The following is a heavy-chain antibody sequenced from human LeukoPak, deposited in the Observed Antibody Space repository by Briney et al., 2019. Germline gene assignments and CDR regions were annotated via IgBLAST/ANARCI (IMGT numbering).Heavy chain of an antibody. CDR2: ISGNGVST. D-gene: IGHD5-24*01. CDR1: GFTFSNYV. CDR3: ATLKDKWLQSPGTDY. Sequence: GGSLRLSCAASGFTFSNYVGSWVRQAPGKGLEWVSVISGNGVSTNYADSVEGRFTISRDNSKNTVFLQMNSLRAEDTAIYYCATLKDKWLQSPGTDYSGQGTLVTVSS. V-gene: IGHV3-23*01. J-gene: IGHJ4*02.